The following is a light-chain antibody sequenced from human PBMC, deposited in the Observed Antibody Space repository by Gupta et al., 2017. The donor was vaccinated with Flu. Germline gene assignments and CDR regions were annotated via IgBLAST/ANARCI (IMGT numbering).Light chain of an antibody. J-gene: IGKJ1*01. V-gene: IGKV1-5*03. CDR2: IST. Sequence: PSTLSASGGDTVTITCRASDSVSRWLDWYQHKPGKAPKLLINISTRARSRVPTIFSGSGSGTAFTLTIISPQPDAFATYHRRRHCTYPWTFGQGTKVEIK. CDR3: RRHCTYPWT. CDR1: DSVSRW.